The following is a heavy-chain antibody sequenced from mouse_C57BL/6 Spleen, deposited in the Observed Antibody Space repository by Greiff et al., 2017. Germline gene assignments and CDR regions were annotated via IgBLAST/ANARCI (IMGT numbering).Heavy chain of an antibody. Sequence: VQLKESGAELARPGASVKLSCKASGYTFTSYGISWVKQRTGQGLEWIGEIYPRSGNTYYNEKFKGKATLTADKSSSTAYMELRSLTSEDSAVYFCARGEGTYWYFDVWGTGTTVTVSS. V-gene: IGHV1-81*01. D-gene: IGHD3-3*01. CDR3: ARGEGTYWYFDV. CDR1: GYTFTSYG. J-gene: IGHJ1*03. CDR2: IYPRSGNT.